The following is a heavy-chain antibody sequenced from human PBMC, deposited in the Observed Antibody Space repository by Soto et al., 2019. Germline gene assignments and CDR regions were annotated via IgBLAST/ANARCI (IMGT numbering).Heavy chain of an antibody. V-gene: IGHV1-18*01. CDR3: GREDSSSGGRRHGMGV. J-gene: IGHJ6*02. CDR2: ISAYNGNT. D-gene: IGHD6-6*01. Sequence: ASVKVSCKASGYTFTSYGISWVRQAPGQGLEWMGWISAYNGNTNYAQKLPGRVNMTTDTSTSKAYMELTSMRSDETAVYYCGREDSSSGGRRHGMGVWG. CDR1: GYTFTSYG.